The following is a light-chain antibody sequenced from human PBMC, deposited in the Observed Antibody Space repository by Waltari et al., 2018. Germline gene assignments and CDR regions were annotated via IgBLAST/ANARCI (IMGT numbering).Light chain of an antibody. J-gene: IGKJ2*01. CDR1: QSFSTSY. Sequence: EIVLTQSPGTLSLSPGEGATFSCRASQSFSTSYLAWYQQKPGQAPRLLIYGASTRATGIPDRFSGSGSGTDFTLAITRLEPEDFAVYYCQQYGSTPYTFGQGTKLEIK. CDR3: QQYGSTPYT. V-gene: IGKV3-20*01. CDR2: GAS.